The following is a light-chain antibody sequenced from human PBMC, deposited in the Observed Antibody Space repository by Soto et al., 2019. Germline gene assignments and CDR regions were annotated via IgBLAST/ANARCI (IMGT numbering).Light chain of an antibody. J-gene: IGKJ1*01. CDR2: DAS. Sequence: VSTQAPATLSLSPGERATLSCRASQSVSSYLAWYQQKPGQAPRLLIYDASNRATGIPARFSGSGSGTDFTLTISSLEPEDFAVYYCQQRSNLWTFGQGTKVDIK. CDR1: QSVSSY. V-gene: IGKV3-11*01. CDR3: QQRSNLWT.